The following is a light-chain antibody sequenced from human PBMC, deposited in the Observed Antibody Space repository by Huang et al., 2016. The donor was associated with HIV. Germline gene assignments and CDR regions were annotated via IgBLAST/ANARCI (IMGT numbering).Light chain of an antibody. Sequence: DIQMTQSPSSLSASVGDRVTITCRASQGIKNYVAWFQQKHGKAPKSLIHRVSYLHSGVPSRFSGSGSGIRFTLTINSLQPEDFAFYYCQQYYTYPYTFGQATKLEIK. V-gene: IGKV1-16*01. CDR2: RVS. CDR3: QQYYTYPYT. J-gene: IGKJ2*01. CDR1: QGIKNY.